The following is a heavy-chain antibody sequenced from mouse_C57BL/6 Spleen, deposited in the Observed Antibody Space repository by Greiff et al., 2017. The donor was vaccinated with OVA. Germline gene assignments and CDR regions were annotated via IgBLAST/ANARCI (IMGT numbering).Heavy chain of an antibody. Sequence: QVHVKQSGAELVKPGASVKLSCKASGYTFTEYTIHWVKQRSGQGLEWIGWFYPGSGSIKYNETFKDKATLTADKSSSTVYMDLSRLTSEDSAVYFCARHEGPSYYGSSPWYFDVWGTGTTVTVSS. CDR1: GYTFTEYT. V-gene: IGHV1-62-2*01. CDR3: ARHEGPSYYGSSPWYFDV. CDR2: FYPGSGSI. D-gene: IGHD1-1*01. J-gene: IGHJ1*03.